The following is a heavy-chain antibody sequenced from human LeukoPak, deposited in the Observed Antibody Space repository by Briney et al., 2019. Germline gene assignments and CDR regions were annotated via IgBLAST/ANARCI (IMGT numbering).Heavy chain of an antibody. CDR2: IRSKAHNYAT. CDR1: GFTFSGFA. J-gene: IGHJ4*02. CDR3: AKDVPITMVRGNRPFDY. V-gene: IGHV3-73*01. D-gene: IGHD3-10*01. Sequence: GGSLKLSCAASGFTFSGFAFHWVRQASGKGLEWVGRIRSKAHNYATVYAASVKGRFTISRDNSKNTLYLQMNSLRAEDTAVYYCAKDVPITMVRGNRPFDYWGQGTLVTVSS.